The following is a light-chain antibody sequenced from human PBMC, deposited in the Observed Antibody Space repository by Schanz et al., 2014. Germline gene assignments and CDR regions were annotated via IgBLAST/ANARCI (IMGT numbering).Light chain of an antibody. Sequence: NFMLTQPHSVSESPGKTVTISCTRSSGSIASNFVQGYQQRPGSSPTTVIFEDNQRPSGVPDRFSGSIDSSSNSASLTISGLMTEDEADYYCQSYDSVDHRDVVFGGGTKLTVL. CDR1: SGSIASNF. CDR2: EDN. V-gene: IGLV6-57*01. CDR3: QSYDSVDHRDVV. J-gene: IGLJ2*01.